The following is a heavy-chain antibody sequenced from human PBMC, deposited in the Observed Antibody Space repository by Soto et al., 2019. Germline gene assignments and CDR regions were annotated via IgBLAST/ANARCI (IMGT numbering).Heavy chain of an antibody. CDR2: IYHSGST. V-gene: IGHV4-30-2*01. CDR1: GGSISSGGYS. CDR3: ARGDYYDSSGYHHLWWFDP. D-gene: IGHD3-22*01. Sequence: PWETLSLICAVSGGSISSGGYSWSWIRQPPGKGLEWIGYIYHSGSTYYNPSLKSRVTISVDRSKNQFSLKLSSVTAADTAVYYCARGDYYDSSGYHHLWWFDPWGQGTLVTVSS. J-gene: IGHJ5*02.